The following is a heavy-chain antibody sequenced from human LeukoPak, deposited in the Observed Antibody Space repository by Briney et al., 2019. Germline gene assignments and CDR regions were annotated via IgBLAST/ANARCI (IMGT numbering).Heavy chain of an antibody. Sequence: RGASVKVSCKASGYTFTSYGISWVRQAPGQGLEWMGWISAYNGNTNYAQKLQGRVTITADESTSTAYMELSSLRSEDTAVYYCAKPYGSGSYYPIYDAFDIWGQGTMVTVSS. CDR2: ISAYNGNT. CDR1: GYTFTSYG. V-gene: IGHV1-18*01. D-gene: IGHD3-10*01. J-gene: IGHJ3*02. CDR3: AKPYGSGSYYPIYDAFDI.